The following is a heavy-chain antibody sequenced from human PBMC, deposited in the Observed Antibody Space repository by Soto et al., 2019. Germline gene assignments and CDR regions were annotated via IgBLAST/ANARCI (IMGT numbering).Heavy chain of an antibody. CDR3: VRGRSDSLMDV. D-gene: IGHD2-15*01. V-gene: IGHV3-48*02. CDR2: ISSSRATI. Sequence: GGSLRLSCAGSGFTLNTFSMNWVRQAPGRGLKWVSYISSSRATIYHADSVKGRFTISRDDAKNSLYLQMNSLRDDDTAVYYCVRGRSDSLMDVWGQGTTVTVSS. J-gene: IGHJ6*02. CDR1: GFTLNTFS.